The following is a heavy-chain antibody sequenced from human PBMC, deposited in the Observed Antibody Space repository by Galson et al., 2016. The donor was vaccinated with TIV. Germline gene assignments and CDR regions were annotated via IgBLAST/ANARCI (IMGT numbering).Heavy chain of an antibody. D-gene: IGHD2-15*01. CDR3: ATTGYCSGGNCYPQFDY. V-gene: IGHV4-38-2*01. CDR1: GYSISGTYY. CDR2: IYHTGST. J-gene: IGHJ4*02. Sequence: SETLSLTCAVSGYSISGTYYWGWIRQPPGKGLEWIGSIYHTGSTYYNPPLKSRVTVSVDTSKNQFSLRLNSVTVADTAVYYCATTGYCSGGNCYPQFDYWGQGTLVTVYS.